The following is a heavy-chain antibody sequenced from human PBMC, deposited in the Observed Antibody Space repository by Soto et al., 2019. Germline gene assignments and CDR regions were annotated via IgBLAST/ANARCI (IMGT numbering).Heavy chain of an antibody. J-gene: IGHJ4*02. Sequence: SETLSLTCTVSGGSITSTDGYWSWIRQPPGKGLEWIGYISYSGFTLYNPSLQSRVTISVDTSKDQFSLDLNSVTAADTAVYYCARVTWFAELSFDYWGQGTVVTVSS. CDR2: ISYSGFT. D-gene: IGHD3-10*01. CDR1: GGSITSTDGY. V-gene: IGHV4-30-4*01. CDR3: ARVTWFAELSFDY.